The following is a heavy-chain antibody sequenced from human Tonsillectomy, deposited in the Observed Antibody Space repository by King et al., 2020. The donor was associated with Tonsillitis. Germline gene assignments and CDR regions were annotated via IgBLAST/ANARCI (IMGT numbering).Heavy chain of an antibody. CDR1: GGTFRNYA. CDR3: ARGAAAGPYYFSDLDV. D-gene: IGHD6-13*01. V-gene: IGHV1-69*01. Sequence: QLVQSGAEVQKPGSSVKVSCKASGGTFRNYAISWVRQAPGQGLEWMGGIIPIFGTADYAQKFQGRVTITADDSTNTAYMELRSLRSDDTAVYYCARGAAAGPYYFSDLDVWGKGTTVTVS. CDR2: IIPIFGTA. J-gene: IGHJ6*03.